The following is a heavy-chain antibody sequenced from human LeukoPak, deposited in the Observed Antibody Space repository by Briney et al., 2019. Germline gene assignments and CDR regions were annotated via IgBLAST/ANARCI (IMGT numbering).Heavy chain of an antibody. V-gene: IGHV3-74*01. CDR1: GFTFSSYW. CDR3: ASEAAVTIDY. CDR2: INSDGNSP. Sequence: GGSLRLSCAASGFTFSSYWMHWVRQAPGRGLVWVSRINSDGNSPSYADSVKGRFTISRNNAKNTLYLQMNSLRAEDTAVYYCASEAAVTIDYWGQGTLVTVSS. J-gene: IGHJ4*02. D-gene: IGHD4-17*01.